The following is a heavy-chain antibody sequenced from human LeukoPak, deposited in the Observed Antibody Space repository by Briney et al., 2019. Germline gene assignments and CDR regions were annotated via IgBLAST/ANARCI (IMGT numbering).Heavy chain of an antibody. CDR2: INHSGST. D-gene: IGHD3-22*01. Sequence: SETLSLTCAVYGGSFSGYYWSWIRQPPGKGLEWIGEINHSGSTNYNPSLKSRVTISVDTSKNQFSLKLSSVTAADTAVYYCARVGTHDRSGCYINYWGQGTLVTVSS. J-gene: IGHJ4*02. V-gene: IGHV4-34*01. CDR3: ARVGTHDRSGCYINY. CDR1: GGSFSGYY.